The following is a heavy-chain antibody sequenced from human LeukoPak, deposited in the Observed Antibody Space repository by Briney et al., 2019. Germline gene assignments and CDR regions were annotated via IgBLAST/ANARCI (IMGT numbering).Heavy chain of an antibody. CDR2: IKQDGSEK. CDR3: ATSPRGTGHR. D-gene: IGHD1-1*01. J-gene: IGHJ5*02. Sequence: GGSLSLSCAASGLTFRNYWMHWVRQAPGAGLELVANIKQDGSEKYYVDSVKGRFTISRDNARNSLDLQMNSLSVEDSAVYYCATSPRGTGHRWGQGTLVTVSS. CDR1: GLTFRNYW. V-gene: IGHV3-7*01.